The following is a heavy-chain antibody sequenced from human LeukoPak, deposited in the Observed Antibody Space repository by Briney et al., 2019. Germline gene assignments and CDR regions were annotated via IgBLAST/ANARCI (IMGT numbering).Heavy chain of an antibody. CDR1: GDSIRTYY. D-gene: IGHD6-13*01. CDR3: ARVASPYSSSWGKNYYYYYYMDV. V-gene: IGHV4-59*13. CDR2: IYYSGST. J-gene: IGHJ6*03. Sequence: PSETLSLTCSVSGDSIRTYYWSWIRQPPGKGLEWIGYIYYSGSTNYNPSLKSRVTISVDTSKNQFSLKLSSVTAADTAVYYCARVASPYSSSWGKNYYYYYYMDVWGKGTTVTVSS.